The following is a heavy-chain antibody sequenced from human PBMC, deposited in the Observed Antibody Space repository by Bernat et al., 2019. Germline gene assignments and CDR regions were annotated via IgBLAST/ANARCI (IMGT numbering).Heavy chain of an antibody. CDR2: IYYSGST. Sequence: QLQLQESGPGLVKPSETLSLTCTVSGGSISSSSCYWGWIRQPPGKGLEWIGSIYYSGSTYYNPSLKSRVTISVDTSKNQFSLKLSSVTAADTAVYYCASTVAFYWYFDLWGRGTLVTVSS. D-gene: IGHD4-23*01. V-gene: IGHV4-39*01. CDR1: GGSISSSSCY. CDR3: ASTVAFYWYFDL. J-gene: IGHJ2*01.